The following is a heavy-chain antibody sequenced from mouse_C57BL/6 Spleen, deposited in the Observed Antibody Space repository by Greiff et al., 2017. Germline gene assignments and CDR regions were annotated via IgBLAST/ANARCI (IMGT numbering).Heavy chain of an antibody. CDR1: GYSFTGYY. CDR3: APGFAY. CDR2: INPSTGGT. V-gene: IGHV1-42*01. J-gene: IGHJ3*01. Sequence: EVQLQQSGPELVKPGASVKISCKASGYSFTGYYMNWVKQSPEKSREWIGEINPSTGGTTYNQKFKAKATLTVDKSSSTAYMQLKSLTSEDSAVYYCAPGFAYWGQGTLVTVSA.